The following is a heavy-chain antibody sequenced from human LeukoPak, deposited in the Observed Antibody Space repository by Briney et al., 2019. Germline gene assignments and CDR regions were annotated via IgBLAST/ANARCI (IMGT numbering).Heavy chain of an antibody. CDR1: GYTFTSYG. J-gene: IGHJ4*02. D-gene: IGHD3-22*01. Sequence: ASVKVSCKASGYTFTSYGISWVRRAPGQGLEWMGWISAYNGNTNYAQKLQGRVTMTTDTSTSTAYMELSSLRSDDTAMYYCARESVEDESYSSGYTEPFDYWGQGTLVTVSS. CDR3: ARESVEDESYSSGYTEPFDY. V-gene: IGHV1-18*01. CDR2: ISAYNGNT.